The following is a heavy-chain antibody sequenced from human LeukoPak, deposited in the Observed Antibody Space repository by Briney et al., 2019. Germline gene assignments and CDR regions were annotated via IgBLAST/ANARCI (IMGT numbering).Heavy chain of an antibody. Sequence: GGSLRLSCAASGFTFSSYSMNWVRQAPGKGLVWVSSISSSSSYIYYADSVKGRFTISRDNAKNSLYLQMNSLRAEDTAVYYCARGRIAAAITFDYWGQGTLVTVSS. D-gene: IGHD6-13*01. CDR3: ARGRIAAAITFDY. V-gene: IGHV3-21*01. CDR2: ISSSSSYI. J-gene: IGHJ4*02. CDR1: GFTFSSYS.